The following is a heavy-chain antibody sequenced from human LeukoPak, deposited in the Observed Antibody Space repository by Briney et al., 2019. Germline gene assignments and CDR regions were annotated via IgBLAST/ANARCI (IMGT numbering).Heavy chain of an antibody. Sequence: GGSLRLSCAASGFTFSSYGMHWVRQAPGKGLEWVAVISYDGSNKYYADSVKGRFTISKDNAKNTVYLQMNSLRAEDTAVYYCVSFYETYWGRGTLVTVSS. CDR3: VSFYETY. V-gene: IGHV3-30*03. CDR1: GFTFSSYG. J-gene: IGHJ4*02. CDR2: ISYDGSNK. D-gene: IGHD2/OR15-2a*01.